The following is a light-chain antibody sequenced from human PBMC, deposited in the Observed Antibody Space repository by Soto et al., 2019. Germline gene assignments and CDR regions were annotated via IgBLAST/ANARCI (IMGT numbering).Light chain of an antibody. CDR3: QQSYTTPRT. Sequence: DIQMTQSPSSLSASVGDRVTITCRASQTISNYLNWYQQKPGNAPKLLIYAASILQSGVPSRFSGSGSGTDFTLTISSLQPEDFATYYCQQSYTTPRTFGQGTKVDIK. J-gene: IGKJ1*01. CDR1: QTISNY. CDR2: AAS. V-gene: IGKV1-39*01.